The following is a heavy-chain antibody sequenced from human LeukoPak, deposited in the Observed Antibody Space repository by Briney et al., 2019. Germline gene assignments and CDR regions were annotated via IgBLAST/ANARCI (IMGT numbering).Heavy chain of an antibody. CDR2: IGGSGGST. D-gene: IGHD6-19*01. J-gene: IGHJ4*02. Sequence: GGSLRLSCAASGFTFSSYAMNWVRQAPGKGLEWVSTIGGSGGSTYYADSVKGRFTISRDNSKNTLYLQMNSLRAEGTAVYYCVKSGKDSSGWGAFNYWGQGTLVTVSS. CDR3: VKSGKDSSGWGAFNY. CDR1: GFTFSSYA. V-gene: IGHV3-23*01.